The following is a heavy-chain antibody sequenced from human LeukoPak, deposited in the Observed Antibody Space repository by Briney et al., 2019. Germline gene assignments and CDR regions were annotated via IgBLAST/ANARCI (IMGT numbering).Heavy chain of an antibody. CDR1: GGSISSYY. CDR2: SYYSGST. J-gene: IGHJ3*02. V-gene: IGHV4-59*01. CDR3: AISIPYYDFWSGYSQPGAFDI. D-gene: IGHD3-3*01. Sequence: PSETLSLTCTVSGGSISSYYWSWIRQPPGKGLEWIGYSYYSGSTNYNPSLKSRVTISVDTSKNQFSLKLSSVTAADTAVYYCAISIPYYDFWSGYSQPGAFDIWGQGTMVTVSS.